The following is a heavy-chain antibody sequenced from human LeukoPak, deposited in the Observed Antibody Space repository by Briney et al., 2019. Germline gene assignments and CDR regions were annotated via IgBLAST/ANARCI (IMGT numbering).Heavy chain of an antibody. D-gene: IGHD4-23*01. CDR1: GGSISSYY. Sequence: SETLSLTCTVSGGSISSYYWSWIRQPAGKGLEWIGRIYTSGSTNYNPSLKSRVTMSVDTSKNQFSLKLSSVTAADTAVYYCASRIAGGNSEKYFDYWGQGTLVTVSS. J-gene: IGHJ4*02. V-gene: IGHV4-4*07. CDR3: ASRIAGGNSEKYFDY. CDR2: IYTSGST.